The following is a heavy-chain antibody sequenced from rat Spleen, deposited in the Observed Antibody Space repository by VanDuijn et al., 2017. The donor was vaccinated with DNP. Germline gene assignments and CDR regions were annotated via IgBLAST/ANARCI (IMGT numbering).Heavy chain of an antibody. CDR3: ARWNSGHFDY. CDR2: ISTSGSST. J-gene: IGHJ2*01. Sequence: EVQLVESGGGLVQPGRSLKLSCAASGFTFSNSDMAWVRQAPRKGLEWVASISTSGSSTFYRDSVKGRITISRDNAKNTLYLQMNSLRSEDMATYYCARWNSGHFDYWGQGVMVPVSS. V-gene: IGHV5S13*01. CDR1: GFTFSNSD. D-gene: IGHD4-3*01.